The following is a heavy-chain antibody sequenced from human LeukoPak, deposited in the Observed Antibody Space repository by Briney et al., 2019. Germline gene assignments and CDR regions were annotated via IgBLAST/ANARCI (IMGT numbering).Heavy chain of an antibody. D-gene: IGHD3-9*01. Sequence: PGGSLRLSCAASGFTFSDYYMSWIRQAPGKGLEWVANIKQDGSEKYYVDSAKGRFTISRDNANDSVYLQMNSLRAEDTAVYYCARRYFDWFLGAGGSLDIWGQGTMVTVSS. CDR3: ARRYFDWFLGAGGSLDI. V-gene: IGHV3-7*01. CDR2: IKQDGSEK. CDR1: GFTFSDYY. J-gene: IGHJ3*02.